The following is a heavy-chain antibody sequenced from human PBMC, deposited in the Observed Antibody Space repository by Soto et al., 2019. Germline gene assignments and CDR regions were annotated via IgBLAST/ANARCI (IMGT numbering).Heavy chain of an antibody. CDR2: IYPGDSDT. V-gene: IGHV5-51*01. CDR1: GYSFTSYW. CDR3: ARDSWGIAARPNYYYYGMDV. J-gene: IGHJ6*02. Sequence: GESLKISCKGSGYSFTSYWIGWVRQMPGKGLEWMGIIYPGDSDTRYSPSFQGQVTISADKSISTAYLQWSSLKASDTAMYYCARDSWGIAARPNYYYYGMDVWGQGTTVTVSS. D-gene: IGHD6-6*01.